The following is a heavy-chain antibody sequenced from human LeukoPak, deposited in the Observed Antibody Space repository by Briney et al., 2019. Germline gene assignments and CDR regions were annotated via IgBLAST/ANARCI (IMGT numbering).Heavy chain of an antibody. V-gene: IGHV3-21*01. D-gene: IGHD3-10*01. CDR1: GFTFSSYS. CDR2: INSSSSYI. Sequence: GGSLRLSCAASGFTFSSYSMNWVRQAPGKGLEWASSINSSSSYIYYADSVKGRFTISRDNAKNSLYLQMNSLRAEDTAVYYCARARDYYGSGSYYQSDYWGQGTLVTVSS. CDR3: ARARDYYGSGSYYQSDY. J-gene: IGHJ4*02.